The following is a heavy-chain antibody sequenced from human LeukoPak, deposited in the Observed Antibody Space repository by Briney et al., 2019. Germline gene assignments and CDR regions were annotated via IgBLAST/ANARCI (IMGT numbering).Heavy chain of an antibody. CDR2: INSDGSST. J-gene: IGHJ6*04. D-gene: IGHD3-9*01. CDR3: ARGDDILTAYYYYYGMDV. CDR1: GFTFSSYW. V-gene: IGHV3-74*01. Sequence: GGSLRLSCAASGFTFSSYWMHWVRHAPGKGLVWVSRINSDGSSTSYADSVKGRFTISRDNAKNTLYLQMNSLRAEGTAVYYCARGDDILTAYYYYYGMDVWGKGTTVTVSS.